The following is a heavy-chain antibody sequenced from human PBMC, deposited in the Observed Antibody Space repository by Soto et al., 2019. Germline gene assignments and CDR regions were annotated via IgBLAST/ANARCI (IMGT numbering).Heavy chain of an antibody. D-gene: IGHD1-1*01. CDR2: INDDGSHT. CDR1: GFTFSMYW. V-gene: IGHV3-74*01. CDR3: TRGPRSTSTGTGAF. J-gene: IGHJ4*02. Sequence: EVHLVESGGGLLQPGGSLRLSCAASGFTFSMYWMYWVRQVPGKGPEWVSRINDDGSHTNYADSVKGRFTISRDNAKNTLYLQMNDLRAEDTAVYYCTRGPRSTSTGTGAFWGQGTLVTVSS.